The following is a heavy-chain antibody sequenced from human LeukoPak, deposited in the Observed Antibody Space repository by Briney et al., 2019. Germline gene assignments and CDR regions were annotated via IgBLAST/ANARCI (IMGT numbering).Heavy chain of an antibody. CDR3: ARGLTTTPNHFDP. Sequence: SGGSLRLSCAASGFTVSSNYMTWVRQAPGKGLEWVSVVYGGDTTYYADSVKGRFTISRDNSKNTLYLQMNSLRAEETAIYYCARGLTTTPNHFDPWGQGTLVTVSS. D-gene: IGHD4-17*01. J-gene: IGHJ5*02. CDR2: VYGGDTT. V-gene: IGHV3-66*01. CDR1: GFTVSSNY.